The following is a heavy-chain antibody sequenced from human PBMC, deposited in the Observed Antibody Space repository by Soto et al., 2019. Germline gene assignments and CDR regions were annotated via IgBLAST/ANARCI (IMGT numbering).Heavy chain of an antibody. V-gene: IGHV4-59*01. CDR1: GGSISSYY. D-gene: IGHD3-3*01. CDR3: ARADYDFWRLHDAFDI. Sequence: PSETLSLTCTVSGGSISSYYWSWIRQPPGKGLEWIGYIYYSGSTNYNPSLKSRVTISVDTSKNQFSLKLSSVTAADTAAYYCARADYDFWRLHDAFDIWGQGTMVTVSS. J-gene: IGHJ3*02. CDR2: IYYSGST.